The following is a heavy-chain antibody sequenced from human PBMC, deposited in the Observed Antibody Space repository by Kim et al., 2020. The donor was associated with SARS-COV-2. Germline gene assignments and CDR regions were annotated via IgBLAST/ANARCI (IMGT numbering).Heavy chain of an antibody. CDR3: ARHVFRGNGDSGY. Sequence: SETLSLTCTVSGGSISSSSYYWGWIRQPPGKGLEWIGSIYYSRSTYYNPSLKSRVTISVDTSKNQFSLKLSSVTAADTAVYYCARHVFRGNGDSGYWGQGTLVTVSS. CDR2: IYYSRST. D-gene: IGHD1-1*01. CDR1: GGSISSSSYY. V-gene: IGHV4-39*01. J-gene: IGHJ4*02.